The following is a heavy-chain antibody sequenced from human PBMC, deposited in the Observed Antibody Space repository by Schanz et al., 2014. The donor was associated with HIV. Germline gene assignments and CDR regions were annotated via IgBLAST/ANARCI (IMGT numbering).Heavy chain of an antibody. CDR1: GYTFSAYD. CDR2: MNPESGNT. CDR3: ARGRSGYCSGGSCPYGRYYFDY. J-gene: IGHJ4*02. Sequence: QVQLVQSGAEVKKPGASVEVSCEASGYTFSAYDINWVRQAPGQGLAWMGWMNPESGNTGIAEQFLGRLSLTRLTSTGTAYMYLDSLRSEDTAVYYCARGRSGYCSGGSCPYGRYYFDYWGQGTLVTVSS. V-gene: IGHV1-8*02. D-gene: IGHD2-15*01.